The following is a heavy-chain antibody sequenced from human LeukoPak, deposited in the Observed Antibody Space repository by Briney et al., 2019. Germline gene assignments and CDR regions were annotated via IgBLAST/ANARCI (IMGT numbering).Heavy chain of an antibody. J-gene: IGHJ6*01. CDR1: GYTFTGYY. V-gene: IGHV1-2*02. D-gene: IGHD6-13*01. Sequence: ASVKVSCKASGYTFTGYYMHWVRQAPGQGLEWMGWINPNSCGTNYAQKFQGRVTMTRDTSISTAYMELSRLRSDDTAVYYCARRGMYSSSWPPYYYYGMDVWGQGTTVTVS. CDR3: ARRGMYSSSWPPYYYYGMDV. CDR2: INPNSCGT.